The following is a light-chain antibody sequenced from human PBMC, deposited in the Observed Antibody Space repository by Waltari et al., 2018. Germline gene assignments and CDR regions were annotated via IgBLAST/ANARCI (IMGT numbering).Light chain of an antibody. CDR2: KVS. J-gene: IGKJ2*01. CDR1: QRLGQSDGNTF. Sequence: DVVMTQSPLPLAVTLGQPASIPLWSSQRLGQSDGNTFLNCFHQRPGQSPRRLIHKVSNRESGVPDRFSGSGSGTDFTLKISRVEAEDVGIFYCLQSSQWPYAFGQGTKLEIK. CDR3: LQSSQWPYA. V-gene: IGKV2-30*02.